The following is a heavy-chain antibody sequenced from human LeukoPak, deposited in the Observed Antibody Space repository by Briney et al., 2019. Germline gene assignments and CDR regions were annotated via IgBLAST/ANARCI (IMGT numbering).Heavy chain of an antibody. Sequence: GSSVKVSCKASGGTFSSYAISWVRQAPGQGLEWMGRIIPILGIANYAQKFQGRVTITADKSTSTAYMELSSLRSEDTAVYYCARERELRDGYNIYYFDYWGQGTLVTVSS. CDR1: GGTFSSYA. CDR3: ARERELRDGYNIYYFDY. J-gene: IGHJ4*02. V-gene: IGHV1-69*04. D-gene: IGHD5-24*01. CDR2: IIPILGIA.